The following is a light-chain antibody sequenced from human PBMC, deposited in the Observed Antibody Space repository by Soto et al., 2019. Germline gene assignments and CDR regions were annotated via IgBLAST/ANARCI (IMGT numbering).Light chain of an antibody. CDR3: ATWDDDLYTPI. V-gene: IGLV1-47*02. CDR2: SNN. Sequence: QSVLTQPPSASGTPGQRVTISCSGSSSNIGSNYVYWYQQLPGTAPKLLIYSNNQRPSGVPDRFSGSKSGTSASLAITGLRSDDEADYYCATWDDDLYTPIIGGGTKVTVL. CDR1: SSNIGSNY. J-gene: IGLJ2*01.